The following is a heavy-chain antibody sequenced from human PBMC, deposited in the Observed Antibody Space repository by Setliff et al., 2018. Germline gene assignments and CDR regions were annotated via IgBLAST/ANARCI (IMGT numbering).Heavy chain of an antibody. V-gene: IGHV4-39*01. CDR1: DDSIYSDYYF. CDR3: AREGRWDYSYPIY. CDR2: ISSSGTS. D-gene: IGHD4-4*01. Sequence: KSSETLSLTCSVSDDSIYSDYYFWGWIRQPPGKGLEWIGTISSSGTSKYSSSLGGRATLSIDVPERQFALRLSSVTDADTAVYFCAREGRWDYSYPIYWGQGIRVTVSS. J-gene: IGHJ4*02.